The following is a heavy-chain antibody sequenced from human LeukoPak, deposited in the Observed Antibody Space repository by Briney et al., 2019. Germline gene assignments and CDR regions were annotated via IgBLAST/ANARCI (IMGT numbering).Heavy chain of an antibody. CDR3: ARDRGSYGYGY. V-gene: IGHV4-59*01. J-gene: IGHJ4*02. D-gene: IGHD5-18*01. Sequence: SETLSLTCAVYGGTFSGDYWSWIRQPPGKGLEWIGYIYYSGSTNYNPSLKSRVTISVDTSKNQFSLKLSSVTAADTAVYYCARDRGSYGYGYWGQGTLVTVSS. CDR2: IYYSGST. CDR1: GGTFSGDY.